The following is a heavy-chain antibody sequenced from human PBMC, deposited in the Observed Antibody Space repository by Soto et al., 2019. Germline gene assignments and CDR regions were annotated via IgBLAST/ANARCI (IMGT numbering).Heavy chain of an antibody. D-gene: IGHD3-10*01. CDR1: GGTFSSYT. V-gene: IGHV1-69*02. Sequence: GASVKVSCKASGGTFSSYTISWVRQAPGQGLEWMGRIIPILGIANYAQKFQGRVTITADKSTSTAYMELSSLRSEDTAVYYCARGVLERITTRSHGFDPWGQGTLVTVSS. CDR2: IIPILGIA. J-gene: IGHJ5*02. CDR3: ARGVLERITTRSHGFDP.